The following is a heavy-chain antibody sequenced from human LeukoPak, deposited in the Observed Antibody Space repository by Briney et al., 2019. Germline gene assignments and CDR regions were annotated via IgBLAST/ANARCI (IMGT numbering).Heavy chain of an antibody. Sequence: SETLSLTCTVSGGSLSSYSWSWIRQPPGKGLEWIGRIYASGSTMYNPSLQSRITISVDTSNNHFSLQLTSVTAADTAVYYCVRRMVEARQSSATNWFDTWGQGTLVTVSS. V-gene: IGHV4-4*07. CDR2: IYASGST. CDR1: GGSLSSYS. D-gene: IGHD3-10*01. CDR3: VRRMVEARQSSATNWFDT. J-gene: IGHJ5*02.